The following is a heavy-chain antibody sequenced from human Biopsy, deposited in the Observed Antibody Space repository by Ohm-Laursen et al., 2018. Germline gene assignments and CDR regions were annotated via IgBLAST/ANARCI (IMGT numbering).Heavy chain of an antibody. D-gene: IGHD2-2*01. V-gene: IGHV3-30*03. J-gene: IGHJ4*02. Sequence: RSLRLSCAASGFNFGNYDMHWVRQSPGKGLEWVAVISYDGSEKYNVGIVKGRFTISRDNSKNTLYLEMGRLRAEDTAVYFCARGGPHVRAGGSAFDYWGQGTLVTVSS. CDR1: GFNFGNYD. CDR2: ISYDGSEK. CDR3: ARGGPHVRAGGSAFDY.